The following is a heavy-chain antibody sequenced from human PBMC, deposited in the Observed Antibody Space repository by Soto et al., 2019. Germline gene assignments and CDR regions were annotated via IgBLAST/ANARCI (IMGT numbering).Heavy chain of an antibody. D-gene: IGHD2-2*01. CDR1: GFTFTSYA. CDR3: GRCTSTSCHLGSDY. J-gene: IGHJ4*02. Sequence: QVQLVESGGGVVQPERCLRLFCAASGFTFTSYAMNWVRQAPGKGLEWVALISYEGSSQYYADTVKGRFTISRDSSKNTLYLQMNSLGAADTAVYYCGRCTSTSCHLGSDYWGQGTLVTVSS. CDR2: ISYEGSSQ. V-gene: IGHV3-30*04.